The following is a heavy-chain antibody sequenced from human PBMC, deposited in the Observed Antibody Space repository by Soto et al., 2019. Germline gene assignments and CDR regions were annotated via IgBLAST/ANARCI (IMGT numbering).Heavy chain of an antibody. CDR3: AKDSSYGGTLVGY. CDR1: GFTFSSYG. D-gene: IGHD4-17*01. Sequence: PGGSLRLSCAASGFTFSSYGLHWVRQAPGKGLEWVAVISYDGSNKYYADSVKGRFTISRDNYKNTLYLQMNSLRAEDTAVYYCAKDSSYGGTLVGYWGQGTLVTVSS. V-gene: IGHV3-30*18. J-gene: IGHJ4*02. CDR2: ISYDGSNK.